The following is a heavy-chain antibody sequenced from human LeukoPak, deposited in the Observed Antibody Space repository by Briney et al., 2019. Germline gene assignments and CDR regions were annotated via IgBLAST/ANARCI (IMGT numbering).Heavy chain of an antibody. CDR3: ARVFLRRGSDFDY. J-gene: IGHJ4*02. CDR2: INPNSGGT. V-gene: IGHV1-2*06. CDR1: GYTFTGYY. Sequence: GASVKVSCKASGYTFTGYYMHWVRQAPGQGLDWMGRINPNSGGTNYAQKFQGRVTMTRDTSISTAYMELSRLRSDDTAVYYCARVFLRRGSDFDYWGQGTLVTVSS. D-gene: IGHD3-10*01.